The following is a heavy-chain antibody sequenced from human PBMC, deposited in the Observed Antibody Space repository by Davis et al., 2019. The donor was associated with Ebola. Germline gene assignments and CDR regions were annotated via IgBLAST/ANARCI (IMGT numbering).Heavy chain of an antibody. CDR1: GFTFNNYA. D-gene: IGHD3-10*01. V-gene: IGHV3-23*01. Sequence: GESLKISCATSGFTFNNYAMTWVRQAPGKGLEWVSVVKSDSDTYYAGSVKGRFSISRDNSKNTLYLQMNSLRADDTAVYYCAKGSGSGSYPGRTVDHWGQGTLVTVSS. CDR2: VKSDSDT. CDR3: AKGSGSGSYPGRTVDH. J-gene: IGHJ4*02.